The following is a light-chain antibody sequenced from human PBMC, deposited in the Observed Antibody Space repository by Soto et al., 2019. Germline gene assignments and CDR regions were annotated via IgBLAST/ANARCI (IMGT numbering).Light chain of an antibody. CDR3: QQYNNWPFT. J-gene: IGKJ5*01. V-gene: IGKV3-15*01. CDR2: GAS. CDR1: QSVSSN. Sequence: EIVLTQSPATVYLSAGGRTTLSCRASQSVSSNLAWYQQRPGQAPRLLIYGASTRATGIPARFSVSGSGTEFTLTLSSLQSEDFAVYFCQQYNNWPFTFGQGTRLEIK.